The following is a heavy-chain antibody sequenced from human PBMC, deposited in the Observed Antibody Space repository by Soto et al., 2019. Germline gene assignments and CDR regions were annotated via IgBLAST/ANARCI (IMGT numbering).Heavy chain of an antibody. CDR3: ARPNSSSSAGDYFDY. CDR1: GGSFSGYY. J-gene: IGHJ4*02. Sequence: SETLSLTCAVYGGSFSGYYWSWIRQPPGKGLEWIGEINHSGSTNYNPSLKSRITISADTSKNQFSLKHSSVTAADTAVYYCARPNSSSSAGDYFDYWGQGTLVTVSS. D-gene: IGHD6-6*01. V-gene: IGHV4-34*01. CDR2: INHSGST.